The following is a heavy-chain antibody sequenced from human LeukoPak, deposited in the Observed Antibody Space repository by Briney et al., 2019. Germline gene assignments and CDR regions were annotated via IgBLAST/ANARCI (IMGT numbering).Heavy chain of an antibody. V-gene: IGHV3-15*01. J-gene: IGHJ4*02. CDR3: TTSNFGFPFDY. Sequence: PGGSLRLSCAASGFTFSNAWMSWVRQAPGKGLEWVGRIKKKTDAGTTDYAAPVKGRFTISRDDSKNTLYLQMNSLKTEDTAMYYCTTSNFGFPFDYLGQGTLVTVSS. CDR1: GFTFSNAW. CDR2: IKKKTDAGTT. D-gene: IGHD3-3*01.